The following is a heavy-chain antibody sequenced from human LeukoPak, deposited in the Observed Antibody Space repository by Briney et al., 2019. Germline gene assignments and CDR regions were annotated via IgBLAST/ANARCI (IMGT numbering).Heavy chain of an antibody. J-gene: IGHJ4*02. CDR2: ISSSGSIL. V-gene: IGHV3-11*04. CDR3: ARDSSNSYDY. D-gene: IGHD1-1*01. Sequence: GGSLRLSCAASGFTFSHYYMSWLRQAPGKGLGGVSYISSSGSILYYADSVKGRFTISRDNAKNSLYLQMNSLRAEDTAVYYCARDSSNSYDYWGQGTLVTVSS. CDR1: GFTFSHYY.